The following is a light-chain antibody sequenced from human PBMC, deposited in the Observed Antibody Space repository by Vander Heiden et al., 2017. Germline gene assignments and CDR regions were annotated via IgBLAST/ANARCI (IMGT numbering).Light chain of an antibody. CDR1: ESISSW. J-gene: IGKJ1*01. Sequence: DIQMTQSHSTLSASVGDRVTISCRASESISSWLAWYQQKPGKAPKLLLYKASTLESGVPSRFSGSGSGTEFTLTISSLQPDDFAVYYCQHYYSSPWTFGQGTKVEVK. CDR2: KAS. CDR3: QHYYSSPWT. V-gene: IGKV1-5*03.